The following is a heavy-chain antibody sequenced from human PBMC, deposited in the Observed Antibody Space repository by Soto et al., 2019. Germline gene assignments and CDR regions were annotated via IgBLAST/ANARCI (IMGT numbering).Heavy chain of an antibody. J-gene: IGHJ5*02. Sequence: PSETLSLTCAVSGGSFTSNNWWTWVRRPPGQGLEWIGEIYRTGSTNYNPSLKSRVTMSVDTSKNQFPLKLISVTAADTAVYFCARLRLAWFDPWGQGTLVTVSS. V-gene: IGHV4-4*02. CDR2: IYRTGST. CDR3: ARLRLAWFDP. D-gene: IGHD3-16*01. CDR1: GGSFTSNNW.